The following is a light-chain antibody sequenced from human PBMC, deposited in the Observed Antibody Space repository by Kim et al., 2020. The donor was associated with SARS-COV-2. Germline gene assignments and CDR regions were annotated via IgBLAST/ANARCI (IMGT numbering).Light chain of an antibody. CDR2: DAA. V-gene: IGKV1-33*01. J-gene: IGKJ5*01. CDR1: ENVGDY. CDR3: KQYDAPPFT. Sequence: GDRVTITCQASENVGDYFKWSHQKPGEAPKVLIRDAANLESGVPSRFSRGGYGTEFSLTISSVQPEDMGTYYCKQYDAPPFTFGQGTRLEIK.